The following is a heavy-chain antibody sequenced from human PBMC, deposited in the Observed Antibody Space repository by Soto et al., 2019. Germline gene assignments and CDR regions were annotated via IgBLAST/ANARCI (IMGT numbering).Heavy chain of an antibody. Sequence: ETLALTCPVSGASMSNYYGSGIRRPPGKGLEWIGYIYYSGSTSYNPSLKSRVTISVDTSKNQFYLKLSSMTAADTAVYYCARVWYSRQIAWSDIWGQGTLVTVSS. D-gene: IGHD6-13*01. CDR3: ARVWYSRQIAWSDI. CDR1: GASMSNYY. J-gene: IGHJ5*02. CDR2: IYYSGST. V-gene: IGHV4-59*01.